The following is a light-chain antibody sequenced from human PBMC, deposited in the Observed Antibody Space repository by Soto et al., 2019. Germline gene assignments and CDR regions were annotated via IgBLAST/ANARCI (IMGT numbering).Light chain of an antibody. J-gene: IGLJ3*02. CDR2: FPG. CDR1: SGSVSSSNY. CDR3: VLYMGNGISL. V-gene: IGLV8-61*01. Sequence: QTVVTQEPSFSVSPGGTVTLTCALSSGSVSSSNYPTWYQQTPGQAPRTLIYFPGTRSSGVPDRFSGSILGNKAALTIRGAKADDESVYYCVLYMGNGISLFGGGTQLTVL.